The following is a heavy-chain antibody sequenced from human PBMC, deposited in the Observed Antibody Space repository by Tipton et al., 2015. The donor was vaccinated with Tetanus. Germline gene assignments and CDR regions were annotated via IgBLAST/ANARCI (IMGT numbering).Heavy chain of an antibody. V-gene: IGHV1-2*02. Sequence: QSGPEVKKPGASVKVSCTASGYTFTGNYIHWVRQVPGQRFEWMAWINPNSGDTDFARKFQGRVTVTRDTSISTAYMELSGLRSDDTAVYFCARATANSAFDFWGQGTRVIVSS. D-gene: IGHD2-21*02. CDR3: ARATANSAFDF. J-gene: IGHJ4*02. CDR2: INPNSGDT. CDR1: GYTFTGNY.